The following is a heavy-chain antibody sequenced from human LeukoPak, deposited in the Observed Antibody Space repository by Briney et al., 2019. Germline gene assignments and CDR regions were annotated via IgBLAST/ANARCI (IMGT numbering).Heavy chain of an antibody. V-gene: IGHV1-8*01. CDR1: GYTFTSYD. CDR3: ARYTAGMDV. Sequence: ASVKVSCKASGYTFTSYDINWVRQATGQGLEWMGWMHPNTGITGYAPKFQGRVTMTRDTSISTAYMELSSLRSGDTAVYYCARYTAGMDVWGKGTTVTISS. D-gene: IGHD2-2*02. CDR2: MHPNTGIT. J-gene: IGHJ6*03.